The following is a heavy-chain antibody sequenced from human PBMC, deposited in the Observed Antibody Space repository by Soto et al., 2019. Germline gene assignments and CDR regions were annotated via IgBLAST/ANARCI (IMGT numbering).Heavy chain of an antibody. Sequence: GGSLRLSCAASGFTFSSFAMSWVRQAPGKGLDWVSAISGSGGSTYSADSVKGRFTISRDNSKNTLYLQMSSLRAEDTAVYYCARGFSAGKGSPPDFCGQGSLVTVSS. CDR1: GFTFSSFA. V-gene: IGHV3-23*01. CDR2: ISGSGGST. D-gene: IGHD6-13*01. J-gene: IGHJ4*02. CDR3: ARGFSAGKGSPPDF.